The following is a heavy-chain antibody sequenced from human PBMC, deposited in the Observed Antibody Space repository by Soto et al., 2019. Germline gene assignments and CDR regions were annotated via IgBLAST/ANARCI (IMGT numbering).Heavy chain of an antibody. V-gene: IGHV3-23*01. Sequence: GGSLRLSCAASGFTFSSYAMSWVRQAPGKGPEWVSAISGSGGSTYYADSVKGRFTISRDNSKNTLYLQMNSLRAEDTAVYYCAKDQYYDFWSGYYPTDYYYGMDVWGQGTTVTVSS. CDR1: GFTFSSYA. J-gene: IGHJ6*02. CDR2: ISGSGGST. D-gene: IGHD3-3*01. CDR3: AKDQYYDFWSGYYPTDYYYGMDV.